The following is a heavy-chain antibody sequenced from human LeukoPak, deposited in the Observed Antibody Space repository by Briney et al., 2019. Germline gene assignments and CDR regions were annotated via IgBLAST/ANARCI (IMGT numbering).Heavy chain of an antibody. J-gene: IGHJ4*02. V-gene: IGHV3-21*01. CDR2: ISSSSSYI. CDR3: AKESFYGEGY. Sequence: GGSLRLSCAASGFTFSSYSMNWVRQAPGKGLEWVSSISSSSSYIYYADSVKGRFTISRDNSKNTLYLQMNSLRAEDTAVYYCAKESFYGEGYWGQGTLVTVSS. D-gene: IGHD2/OR15-2a*01. CDR1: GFTFSSYS.